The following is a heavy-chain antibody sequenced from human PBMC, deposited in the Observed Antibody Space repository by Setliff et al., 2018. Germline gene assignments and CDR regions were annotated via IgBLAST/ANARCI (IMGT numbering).Heavy chain of an antibody. J-gene: IGHJ4*02. V-gene: IGHV4-59*11. CDR1: GGSITSHY. Sequence: SETLSLTCSVSGGSITSHYWSWIRQSPGRGLEWIGYIDYSGTTNYNPSLKSRVTISSDTSKRQFSLRLTSVTAADTAVYYCARDNWAAAGIFDYWGQGTLVTVSS. CDR3: ARDNWAAAGIFDY. CDR2: IDYSGTT. D-gene: IGHD6-13*01.